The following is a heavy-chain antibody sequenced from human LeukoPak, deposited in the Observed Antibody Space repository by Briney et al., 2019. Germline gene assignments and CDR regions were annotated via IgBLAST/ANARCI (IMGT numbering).Heavy chain of an antibody. Sequence: GGSLRLSCAASGFTFSSYAMTWVRQAPGKGLEWVSVIYSGGSTNYADSVKGRFTISRDNSKNTLYLQMNSLRAEDTAVYYCAKDTYSSGSYNFDYWGQGTLVTVSS. CDR3: AKDTYSSGSYNFDY. D-gene: IGHD3-10*01. CDR1: GFTFSSYA. V-gene: IGHV3-23*03. J-gene: IGHJ4*02. CDR2: IYSGGST.